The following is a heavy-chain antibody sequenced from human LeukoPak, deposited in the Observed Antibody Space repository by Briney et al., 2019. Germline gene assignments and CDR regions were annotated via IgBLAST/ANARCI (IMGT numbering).Heavy chain of an antibody. J-gene: IGHJ3*02. CDR3: ARHTTIFGVAIIDI. V-gene: IGHV1-2*02. D-gene: IGHD3-3*01. CDR2: MHPNSGGT. CDR1: GYTFTDYY. Sequence: ASVKVSCKASGYTFTDYYMHWLRQDPAQGLEWMGWMHPNSGGTNYAQKFQGRVTMTRDTSISTAYMDLSSLRSDDTAVYYCARHTTIFGVAIIDIWGQGTMVTVSS.